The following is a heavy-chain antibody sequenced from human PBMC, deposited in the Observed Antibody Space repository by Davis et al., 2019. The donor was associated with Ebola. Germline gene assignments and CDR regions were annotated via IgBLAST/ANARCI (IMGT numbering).Heavy chain of an antibody. D-gene: IGHD1-26*01. J-gene: IGHJ2*01. CDR2: IWYDGSNK. V-gene: IGHV3-33*01. CDR1: GFTFSSYG. CDR3: ARYSPPHYDL. Sequence: GESLKISCAASGFTFSSYGMHWVRQAPGKGLEWVAVIWYDGSNKYYADSVKGRFTISRDISKNTMYLQMSSLRAEDTAVYYCARYSPPHYDLWGRGTLVTVSS.